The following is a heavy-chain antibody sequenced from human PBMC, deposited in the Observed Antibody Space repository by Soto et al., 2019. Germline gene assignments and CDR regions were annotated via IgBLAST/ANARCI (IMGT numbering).Heavy chain of an antibody. CDR3: AKKPPSSVQGWAFGMDV. Sequence: EVQLVETGGGLIQPGGSLRLSCLASGFSVTTNYIIWVRQPPGKGLEWVSTTFTGGSTHYADSVKGRFSISRYNSKNTVYLQMNNLRVVDTAVYYCAKKPPSSVQGWAFGMDVWGQGTTVSVSS. CDR1: GFSVTTNY. V-gene: IGHV3-53*02. D-gene: IGHD1-26*01. J-gene: IGHJ6*02. CDR2: TFTGGST.